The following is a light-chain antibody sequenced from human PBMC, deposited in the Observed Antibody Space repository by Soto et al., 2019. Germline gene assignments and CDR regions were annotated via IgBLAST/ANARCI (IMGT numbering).Light chain of an antibody. CDR2: AAS. J-gene: IGKJ4*01. Sequence: DIQMTQSPSSLSASVGDRVTITCRASQSSSSYLNWYQQKPGKAPKLLIYAASSLQSGVPSRFSGSASGTDFTLTISSLQPEDFATYYCQQSYSTPRLTFGGGTKVEIK. CDR1: QSSSSY. CDR3: QQSYSTPRLT. V-gene: IGKV1-39*01.